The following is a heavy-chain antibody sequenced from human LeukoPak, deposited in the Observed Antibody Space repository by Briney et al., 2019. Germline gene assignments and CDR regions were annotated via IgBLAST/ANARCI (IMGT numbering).Heavy chain of an antibody. CDR2: IYPGDSDT. D-gene: IGHD3-10*01. Sequence: GESLKISCKGSEYTFTSYWIAWVRQMPGKGLEWMGVIYPGDSDTRYSPSFQGQVTISADKSISTAYLQWGSLKASDTAMYYCARLPGGQHYYYYYMDVWGKGTTVTVSS. V-gene: IGHV5-51*01. J-gene: IGHJ6*03. CDR1: EYTFTSYW. CDR3: ARLPGGQHYYYYYMDV.